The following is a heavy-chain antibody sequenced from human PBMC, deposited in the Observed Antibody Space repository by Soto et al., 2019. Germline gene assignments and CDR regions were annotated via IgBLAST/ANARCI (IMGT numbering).Heavy chain of an antibody. CDR2: IYSGGST. Sequence: GGSLRLSCAASGFTVSSNYMSWVRQAPGKGLEWVSVIYSGGSTYYADSVKGRFTISRDNSKNTLYLQMNSLRAEDTAVYYCARAAVAAAGTGIAYWGQGTLVTVSS. V-gene: IGHV3-53*01. CDR3: ARAAVAAAGTGIAY. J-gene: IGHJ4*02. D-gene: IGHD6-13*01. CDR1: GFTVSSNY.